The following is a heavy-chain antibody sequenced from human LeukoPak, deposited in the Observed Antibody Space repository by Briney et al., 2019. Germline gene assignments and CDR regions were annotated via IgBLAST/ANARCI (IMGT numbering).Heavy chain of an antibody. V-gene: IGHV4-4*07. CDR1: GGSISNYY. Sequence: SETLSLTCSVSGGSISNYYWSWIRQPAGKGLEWIGRIHIRGNTEYNPSLKSRVTMSVGTPKNQFSLKLTSVTAADTAVYYCVRDSSGSLGLDVRGQGTTVTVCS. CDR3: VRDSSGSLGLDV. CDR2: IHIRGNT. J-gene: IGHJ6*02. D-gene: IGHD3-22*01.